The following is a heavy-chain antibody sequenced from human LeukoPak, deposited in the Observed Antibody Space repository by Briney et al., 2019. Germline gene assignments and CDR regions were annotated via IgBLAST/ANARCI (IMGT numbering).Heavy chain of an antibody. CDR3: AAGQLLWNYFDY. D-gene: IGHD2-2*01. V-gene: IGHV3-66*02. CDR2: LYSGGST. J-gene: IGHJ4*02. CDR1: GFTVSSKY. Sequence: VGSLRLSCAPSGFTVSSKYMIWVRRAPGKGLEWVSVLYSGGSTYYADSVKGRFTISRDNSKNTLYLQMNSLRPEDTAVYYCAAGQLLWNYFDYWGQGTLVTVSS.